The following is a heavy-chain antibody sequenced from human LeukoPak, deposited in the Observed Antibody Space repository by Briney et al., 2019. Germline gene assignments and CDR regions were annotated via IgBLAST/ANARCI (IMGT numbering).Heavy chain of an antibody. CDR2: IYYSGST. V-gene: IGHV4-31*03. Sequence: PSETLSLTCTVSGGSISSGGYYWSWIRQHPGKGLEWIGYIYYSGSTYYSPSLKSRVTISVDTSKNQFSLKLSSVTAADTAVYYCARDRVGLNAFDIWGQGTMVTVSS. CDR3: ARDRVGLNAFDI. D-gene: IGHD1-26*01. CDR1: GGSISSGGYY. J-gene: IGHJ3*02.